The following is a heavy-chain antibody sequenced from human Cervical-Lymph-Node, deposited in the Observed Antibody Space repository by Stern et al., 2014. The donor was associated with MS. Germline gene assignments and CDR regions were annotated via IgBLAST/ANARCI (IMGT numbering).Heavy chain of an antibody. D-gene: IGHD3-16*01. J-gene: IGHJ4*02. Sequence: VQLEESGAEVKKPGASLKVSCKASGYTFSVYNIHWVRQAPGQGLEWMGRINPNSGGTNYAQKLQGRVTMTRDTSISIVYMELTRLRSDDTAVYYCARGASDYWGQGTLVTVSS. V-gene: IGHV1-2*06. CDR2: INPNSGGT. CDR1: GYTFSVYN. CDR3: ARGASDY.